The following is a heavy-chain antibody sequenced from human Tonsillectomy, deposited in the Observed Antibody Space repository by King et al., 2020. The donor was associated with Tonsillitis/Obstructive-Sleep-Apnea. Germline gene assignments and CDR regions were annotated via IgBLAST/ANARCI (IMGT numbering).Heavy chain of an antibody. V-gene: IGHV4-34*01. D-gene: IGHD2-15*01. CDR2: INHSGST. CDR3: ARGSRIVVVVAATSRPFDY. Sequence: VQLQQWGAGLLKPSETLSLTCAVYGGSFSGYYWSWIRQPPGKGLEWIGEINHSGSTNYNPSLKSRVTIPVDTSKNQFSLKLSSVTAADTAVYYCARGSRIVVVVAATSRPFDYWGQGTLVTVSS. J-gene: IGHJ4*02. CDR1: GGSFSGYY.